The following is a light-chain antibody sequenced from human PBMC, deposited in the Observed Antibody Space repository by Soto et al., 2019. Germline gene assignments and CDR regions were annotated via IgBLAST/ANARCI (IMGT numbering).Light chain of an antibody. CDR2: WAS. CDR1: QSVLYTSNNKNY. V-gene: IGKV4-1*01. J-gene: IGKJ4*01. CDR3: QQYYNTPLT. Sequence: DIVMTQSPDSLAVSLGERATINCRSSQSVLYTSNNKNYLAWYQHKPGQPPKLLIYWASTRESGVPDRFSGSGSGTDFTLTISSLQAEDVAVYYCQQYYNTPLTFGGGTKVDIK.